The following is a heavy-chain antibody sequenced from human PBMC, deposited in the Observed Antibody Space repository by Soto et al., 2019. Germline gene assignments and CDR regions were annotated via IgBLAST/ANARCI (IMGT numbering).Heavy chain of an antibody. Sequence: PSEILSLTCTVSGGSISSGDYYWSWIRQPPGKGLEWIGYIYYSGSTYYNPSLKSRVTISVDTSKNQFSLKLSSVTAADTAVYYCARDSNLYGSGSYYNTHRYYYYGMDVWGQGTTVTVSS. CDR2: IYYSGST. V-gene: IGHV4-30-4*01. CDR1: GGSISSGDYY. CDR3: ARDSNLYGSGSYYNTHRYYYYGMDV. J-gene: IGHJ6*02. D-gene: IGHD3-10*01.